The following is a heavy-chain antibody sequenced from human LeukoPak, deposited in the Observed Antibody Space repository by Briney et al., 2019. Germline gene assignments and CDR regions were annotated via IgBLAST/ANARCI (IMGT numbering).Heavy chain of an antibody. CDR1: GYTFTSYY. V-gene: IGHV1-2*02. Sequence: ASVKVSCKASGYTFTSYYMHWVRQAPGQGLEWMGWINPNSGGTNYAQKFQGRVTMTRDTSISTAYMELSRLRSDDTAVYYCARGAEGDSSGYPLDNWFDPWGQGTLVTVSS. J-gene: IGHJ5*02. CDR3: ARGAEGDSSGYPLDNWFDP. CDR2: INPNSGGT. D-gene: IGHD3-22*01.